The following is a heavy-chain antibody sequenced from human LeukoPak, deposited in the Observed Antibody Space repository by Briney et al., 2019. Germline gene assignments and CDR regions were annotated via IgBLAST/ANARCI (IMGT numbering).Heavy chain of an antibody. D-gene: IGHD1-26*01. V-gene: IGHV1-46*01. J-gene: IGHJ6*03. Sequence: ASVKVSCKASGYTFTGYYMHWVRQAPGQGLEWMGIINPSGGSTSYAQKFQGRVTMTRDMSTSTVYMELSSLRSEDTAVYYCARDRGGSYYGFYYYYMDVWGKGTTVTVSS. CDR2: INPSGGST. CDR3: ARDRGGSYYGFYYYYMDV. CDR1: GYTFTGYY.